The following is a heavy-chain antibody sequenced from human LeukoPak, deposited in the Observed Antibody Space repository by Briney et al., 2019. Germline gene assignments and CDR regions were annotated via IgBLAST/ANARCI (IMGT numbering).Heavy chain of an antibody. J-gene: IGHJ4*02. CDR2: IKQDGSEE. V-gene: IGHV3-7*05. CDR3: ASGGSYFGY. CDR1: ASSSVIMLW. Sequence: GRSLCPAWHLASSSVIMLWLGSARQAPGKRVEGVANIKQDGSEEDYVNCVKGRFTISRDNAKNSLFLQMNSLRPDDTAVYYCASGGSYFGYWGQGTLVTVSS.